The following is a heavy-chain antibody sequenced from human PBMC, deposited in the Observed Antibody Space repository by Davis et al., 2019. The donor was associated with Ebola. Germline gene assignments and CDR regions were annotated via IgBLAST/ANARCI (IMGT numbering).Heavy chain of an antibody. CDR2: ISSDGGIT. CDR3: VRTTYGAPEY. D-gene: IGHD4-17*01. CDR1: GFTFSRYW. Sequence: GESLKISCAASGFTFSRYWMHWVRQAPGEGLVYVSRISSDGGITSYADSVKGRFTISRDNAKSTLYLQMNSLTAEDTAVYYCVRTTYGAPEYWGQGTLVTVSS. V-gene: IGHV3-74*01. J-gene: IGHJ4*02.